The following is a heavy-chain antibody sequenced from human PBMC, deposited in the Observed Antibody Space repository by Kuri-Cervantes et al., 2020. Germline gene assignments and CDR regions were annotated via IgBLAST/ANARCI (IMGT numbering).Heavy chain of an antibody. CDR2: IRSKYYGETT. J-gene: IGHJ4*02. D-gene: IGHD3-16*01. CDR1: GFIVGDYA. Sequence: GESLKISCAASGFIVGDYAMTWFRQAPGKGLEWVGLIRSKYYGETTEYAASVKGRFFISRDDSANIANLQMNSLRAEDTAVYYCARDYDYIWGPTLDYWGQGTLVTVSS. CDR3: ARDYDYIWGPTLDY. V-gene: IGHV3-49*03.